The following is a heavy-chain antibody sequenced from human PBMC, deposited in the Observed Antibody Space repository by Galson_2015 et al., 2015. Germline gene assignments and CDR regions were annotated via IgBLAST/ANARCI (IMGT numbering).Heavy chain of an antibody. J-gene: IGHJ6*03. CDR1: GYTFTSYG. D-gene: IGHD2-2*01. Sequence: SVKVSCKASGYTFTSYGISWVRQAPGQGLEWMGWISAYNGKTNYAQKVQGRVTMTTDTSTSTAYMELRSLRSDDTAVYYCARDCSSNRSARVCHLYFMDLRGKGTTVTVPS. V-gene: IGHV1-18*01. CDR2: ISAYNGKT. CDR3: ARDCSSNRSARVCHLYFMDL.